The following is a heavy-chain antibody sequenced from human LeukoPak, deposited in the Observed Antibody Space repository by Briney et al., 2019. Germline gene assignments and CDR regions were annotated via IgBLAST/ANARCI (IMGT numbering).Heavy chain of an antibody. J-gene: IGHJ4*02. V-gene: IGHV3-64D*06. Sequence: GGSLRLSCSASGFTFRSYAMHWVRQAPGKGLEYVSAISSNGGSTYYADSVKGRFTISRDNSKNTLYLQMSSLRAEDTAVYYCAKSSGYCSDGSCSEFDYWGQGTLVTVSS. CDR2: ISSNGGST. CDR3: AKSSGYCSDGSCSEFDY. CDR1: GFTFRSYA. D-gene: IGHD2-15*01.